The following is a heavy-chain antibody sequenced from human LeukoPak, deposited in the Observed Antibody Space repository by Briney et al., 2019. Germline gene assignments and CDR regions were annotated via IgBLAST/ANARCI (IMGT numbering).Heavy chain of an antibody. CDR1: GFTFSDYY. J-gene: IGHJ4*02. D-gene: IGHD3-9*01. V-gene: IGHV3-11*04. CDR3: ARDLTLVRRNDY. Sequence: PGGSLRLSCAASGFTFSDYYMSWIRQAPGKGLEWASYISSSGSTIYYADSVKGRFTISRDNAKNSLYLQMNSLRAEDTAVYYCARDLTLVRRNDYWGQGTLVTVSS. CDR2: ISSSGSTI.